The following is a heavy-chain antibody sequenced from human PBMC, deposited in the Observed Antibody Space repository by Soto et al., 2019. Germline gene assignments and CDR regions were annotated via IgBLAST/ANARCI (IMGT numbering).Heavy chain of an antibody. CDR1: GFTFSSYA. V-gene: IGHV3-64D*08. CDR3: AGLGIAAAGTSYYYYYGMDV. CDR2: ISSNGGST. J-gene: IGHJ6*02. D-gene: IGHD6-13*01. Sequence: GGSLRLSCSASGFTFSSYAMHWVRQAPGKGLEYVSAISSNGGSTYYADSVKGRFTISRDNSKNTLYLQMSSLRAEDTAVYYCAGLGIAAAGTSYYYYYGMDVWGQGTTVTVSS.